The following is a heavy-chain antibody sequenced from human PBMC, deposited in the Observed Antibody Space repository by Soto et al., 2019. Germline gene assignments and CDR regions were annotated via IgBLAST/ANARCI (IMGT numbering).Heavy chain of an antibody. D-gene: IGHD2-15*01. Sequence: QVQLVESGGGVVQPGRSLRLSCAASGFTFSSYGMHWVRQAPGKGLEWVAVISYDGSNKYYADFVKGRFTISRDNSKNTLYLQMNSLRAEDTAVYYCAKLAVPRNYVVVGGWFDPWGQGTLVTVSS. J-gene: IGHJ5*02. CDR1: GFTFSSYG. V-gene: IGHV3-30*18. CDR2: ISYDGSNK. CDR3: AKLAVPRNYVVVGGWFDP.